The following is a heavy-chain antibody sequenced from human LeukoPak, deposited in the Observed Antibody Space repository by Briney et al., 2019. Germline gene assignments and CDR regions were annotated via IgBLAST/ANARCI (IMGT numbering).Heavy chain of an antibody. D-gene: IGHD2-15*01. Sequence: PSQTLSLTCTVSGGSISSGGYYWSWIRQHPGKGLEWIGYIYYSGSTYYNPSLKSRVTISVDRSKNQFSLKLSSVTAADTAVYYCASGYCSGGSCYSGDIWGQGTMATVSS. V-gene: IGHV4-31*03. CDR1: GGSISSGGYY. J-gene: IGHJ3*02. CDR3: ASGYCSGGSCYSGDI. CDR2: IYYSGST.